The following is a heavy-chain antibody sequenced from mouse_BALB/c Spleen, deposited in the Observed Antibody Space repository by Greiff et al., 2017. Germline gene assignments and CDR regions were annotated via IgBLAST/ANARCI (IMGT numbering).Heavy chain of an antibody. Sequence: EVQVVESGGGLVQPGGSLRLSCATSGFTFTDYYMSWVRQPPGKALEWLGFIRNKANGYTTEYSASVKGRFTISRDNSQSILYLQMNTLRAEDSATYYCARARYDYDGDYAMDYWGQGTSVTVSS. J-gene: IGHJ4*01. V-gene: IGHV7-3*02. CDR3: ARARYDYDGDYAMDY. CDR1: GFTFTDYY. CDR2: IRNKANGYTT. D-gene: IGHD2-4*01.